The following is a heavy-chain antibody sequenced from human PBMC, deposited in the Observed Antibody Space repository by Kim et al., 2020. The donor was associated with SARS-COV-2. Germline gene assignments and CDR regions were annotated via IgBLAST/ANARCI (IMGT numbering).Heavy chain of an antibody. D-gene: IGHD1-26*01. Sequence: GGSLRLSCAASGFTFSSYSMSWVRQAPGKGLEWVSSSSGTSNYIYYADSVKGRFTISRDNAKNSLSLQMNSLRAEDTAVYYCARESPSDLVGATTYWGQGTLVTVSS. CDR3: ARESPSDLVGATTY. CDR2: SSGTSNYI. V-gene: IGHV3-21*01. J-gene: IGHJ4*02. CDR1: GFTFSSYS.